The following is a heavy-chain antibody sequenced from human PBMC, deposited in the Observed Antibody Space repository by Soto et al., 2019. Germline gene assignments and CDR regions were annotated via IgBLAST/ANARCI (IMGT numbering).Heavy chain of an antibody. CDR2: ISSYTGNT. D-gene: IGHD4-4*01. Sequence: QVQLVQSGAEVKKPGASVKVSCKASGYSFTSYGISWVRPAPGQGLEWMGWISSYTGNTNYAQKLQGRVNLTTDTAKSKAYMQLRSLISVDTAAYDWARDTYYSPAWRDLGQGTLVTVSS. V-gene: IGHV1-18*01. CDR3: ARDTYYSPAWRD. J-gene: IGHJ4*02. CDR1: GYSFTSYG.